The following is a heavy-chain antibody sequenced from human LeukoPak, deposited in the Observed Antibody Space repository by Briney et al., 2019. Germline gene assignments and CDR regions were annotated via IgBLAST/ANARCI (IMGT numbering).Heavy chain of an antibody. CDR1: GFTFSSYA. CDR3: AKHRSSTTVVTVTLDY. CDR2: MSGSGGST. J-gene: IGHJ4*02. V-gene: IGHV3-23*01. D-gene: IGHD4-23*01. Sequence: GGSLRLSCAASGFTFSSYAMSWVRQAPGKGLEWVSAMSGSGGSTYYADSVKGRFTISRDNSKNTLYLQMNSLRAEDTAVYYCAKHRSSTTVVTVTLDYWGQGTLVTVSS.